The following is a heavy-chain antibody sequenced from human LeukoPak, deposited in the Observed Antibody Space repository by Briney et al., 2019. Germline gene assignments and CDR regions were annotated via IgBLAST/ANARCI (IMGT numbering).Heavy chain of an antibody. D-gene: IGHD1-26*01. J-gene: IGHJ4*02. CDR2: IYYSGST. V-gene: IGHV4-59*01. Sequence: SETLSLTCTVSGGSISSYYCSWIRQPPGKGLEWSGYIYYSGSTSYNPSLKSRVTISLDTSNNQFSLKLRSVTAADTAIYYCAREAPYPRMVGGGLRGFDYWGQGTLVTVSS. CDR1: GGSISSYY. CDR3: AREAPYPRMVGGGLRGFDY.